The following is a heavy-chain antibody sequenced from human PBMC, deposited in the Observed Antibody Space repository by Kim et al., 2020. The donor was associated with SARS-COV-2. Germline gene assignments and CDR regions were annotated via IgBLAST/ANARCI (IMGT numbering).Heavy chain of an antibody. CDR1: GITFSYAW. CDR2: IKSKPDGGTT. CDR3: ITDYIGY. D-gene: IGHD2-15*01. J-gene: IGHJ4*02. Sequence: GGSLRLSCAASGITFSYAWMSWVRQAPGKGLEWVGRIKSKPDGGTTDYAEPVKGRFTISRDDSKNTLYLQMNSLKTEDTAVYYCITDYIGYWGQGTLVTVSS. V-gene: IGHV3-15*01.